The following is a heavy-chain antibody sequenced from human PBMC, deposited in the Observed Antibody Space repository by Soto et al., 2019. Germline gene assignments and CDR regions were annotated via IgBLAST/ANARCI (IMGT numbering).Heavy chain of an antibody. CDR1: GYTFTSYD. J-gene: IGHJ4*02. CDR2: MNPNSGNT. CDR3: ASGRADYFDS. V-gene: IGHV1-8*01. Sequence: QVQLVQSGAEVKKPGASVKVSCKASGYTFTSYDINWVRQATGQGLEWMGWMNPNSGNTGYAQKFQGRVTMTSKTSISTAYMGLSRLRSQDTAVYSCASGRADYFDSWGQGPLVTVPS.